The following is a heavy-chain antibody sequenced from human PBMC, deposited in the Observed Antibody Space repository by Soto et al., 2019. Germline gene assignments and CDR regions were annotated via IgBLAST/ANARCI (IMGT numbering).Heavy chain of an antibody. D-gene: IGHD6-13*01. CDR2: IWYDGSNK. V-gene: IGHV3-33*01. CDR3: ARDIAAAGTSYYDYGMDV. Sequence: QVQLVESGGGVVQPGRSLRLSCAASGFTFSSYGMHWVRQAPGKGLEWVAVIWYDGSNKYYADSVKGRFTISRDNSKNALDLQVHRRRAEDTAGYYWARDIAAAGTSYYDYGMDVW. J-gene: IGHJ6*01. CDR1: GFTFSSYG.